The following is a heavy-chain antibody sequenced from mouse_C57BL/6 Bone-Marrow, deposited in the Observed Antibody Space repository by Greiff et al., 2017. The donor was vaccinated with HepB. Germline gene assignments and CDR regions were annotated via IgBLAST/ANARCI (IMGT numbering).Heavy chain of an antibody. D-gene: IGHD3-2*02. CDR1: GYTFTDYY. CDR2: INPYNGGT. J-gene: IGHJ3*01. V-gene: IGHV1-19*01. Sequence: VQLQKSGPVLVKPGASVKMSCKASGYTFTDYYMNWVKQSHGKSLEWIGVINPYNGGTSYNQKFKGKATLTVDKSSSTAYMELNSLTSEDSAVYYCATRQLRPFAYWCQGTLVTVSA. CDR3: ATRQLRPFAY.